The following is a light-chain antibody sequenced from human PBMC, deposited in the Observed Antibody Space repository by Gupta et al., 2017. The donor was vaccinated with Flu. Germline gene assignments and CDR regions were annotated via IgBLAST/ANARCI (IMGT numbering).Light chain of an antibody. CDR1: QSVSSY. Sequence: EIVLTQSPATLSLSPGERATLSCRASQSVSSYLAWYQQKPGQAPRLLIYDASNRATGIPARFSGSGCGTEFTLTISSLEPEDFAVYYCQHRSNCPPLFGHGTHVDIK. CDR3: QHRSNCPPL. J-gene: IGKJ3*01. CDR2: DAS. V-gene: IGKV3-11*01.